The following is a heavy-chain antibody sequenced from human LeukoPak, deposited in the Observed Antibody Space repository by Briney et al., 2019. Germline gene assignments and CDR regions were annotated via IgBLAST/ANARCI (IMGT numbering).Heavy chain of an antibody. J-gene: IGHJ4*02. Sequence: TGGSLRLSCAASGFTFSSYGMHWVRQAPGKGLEWVAFIRYDGSNKYYADSVKGRFTISRDNSKNTLYLQMNSLRAEDAAVYYCAKGKGGYSHFDYWGRGTLVTVSS. CDR1: GFTFSSYG. CDR2: IRYDGSNK. CDR3: AKGKGGYSHFDY. D-gene: IGHD3-22*01. V-gene: IGHV3-30*02.